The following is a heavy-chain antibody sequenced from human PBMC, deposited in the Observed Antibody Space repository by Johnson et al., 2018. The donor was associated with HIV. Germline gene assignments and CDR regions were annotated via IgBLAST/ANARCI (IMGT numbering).Heavy chain of an antibody. J-gene: IGHJ3*02. CDR3: ARVSSSSSFDAFDI. CDR1: GFTFSSYG. Sequence: QVQLVESGGGLVQPGGSLRLSCAASGFTFSSYGMHWVRQAPGKGLEWVSVINAGGDTYYADSVKGRFTISRDRSKNTVSLQMNSLRVEDTAVYYCARVSSSSSFDAFDIWGQGTMVTVSS. V-gene: IGHV3-NL1*01. D-gene: IGHD6-6*01. CDR2: INAGGDT.